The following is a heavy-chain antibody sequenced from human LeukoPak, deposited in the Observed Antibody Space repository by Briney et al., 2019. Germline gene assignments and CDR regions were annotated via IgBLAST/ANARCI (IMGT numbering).Heavy chain of an antibody. V-gene: IGHV4-34*01. CDR1: GGSFSGYY. CDR3: AREEVGATPGFDY. CDR2: INHSGST. D-gene: IGHD1-26*01. Sequence: SETLSLTCAVYGGSFSGYYWSWIRQPPGKGLEWIGEINHSGSTNYNPSLKSRVTISVDTSKNQFSLKLSSVTAADTAVYYCAREEVGATPGFDYWGQGTLVTVSP. J-gene: IGHJ4*02.